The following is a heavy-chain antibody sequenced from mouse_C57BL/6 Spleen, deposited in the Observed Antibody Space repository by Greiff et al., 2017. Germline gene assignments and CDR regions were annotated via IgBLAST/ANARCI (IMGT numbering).Heavy chain of an antibody. D-gene: IGHD1-1*01. J-gene: IGHJ3*01. CDR2: IYPGDGDT. CDR1: GYAFSSSW. CDR3: ASDYGSSYVFWFAY. V-gene: IGHV1-82*01. Sequence: VQLQQSGPELVKPGASVKISCKASGYAFSSSWMNWVKQRPGKGLEWIGRIYPGDGDTNYNGKFKGKATLTADKSSSTAYMQLSSLTSEDSAVYFCASDYGSSYVFWFAYWGQGTLVTVSA.